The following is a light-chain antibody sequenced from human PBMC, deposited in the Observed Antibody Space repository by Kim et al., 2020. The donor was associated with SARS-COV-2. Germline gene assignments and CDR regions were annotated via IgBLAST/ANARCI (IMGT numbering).Light chain of an antibody. V-gene: IGLV2-23*02. CDR1: SSDVGGYNL. J-gene: IGLJ2*01. CDR2: EVS. Sequence: QSALTQPASVSGSPGQSITISCTGTSSDVGGYNLVSWYQQHPGQAPKLIIYEVSKRPSGVSDRFSGSKSGNTASLTISGLQADDEADYSCCSYARTNTLLFGRGTKLTVL. CDR3: CSYARTNTLL.